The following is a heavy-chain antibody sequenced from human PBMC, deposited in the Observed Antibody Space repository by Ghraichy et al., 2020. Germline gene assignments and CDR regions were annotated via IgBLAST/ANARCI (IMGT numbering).Heavy chain of an antibody. V-gene: IGHV3-7*01. CDR1: GFTFSSHW. J-gene: IGHJ4*02. D-gene: IGHD2-8*01. Sequence: GESLNISCAASGFTFSSHWMSWVRQAPGKGLEWVANIKQDGSEKYYVDSVKGRFTISRDNAKNSLYLQMNSLRAEDTAVYYCARVLVSSLVDYWGQGTLVTVSS. CDR2: IKQDGSEK. CDR3: ARVLVSSLVDY.